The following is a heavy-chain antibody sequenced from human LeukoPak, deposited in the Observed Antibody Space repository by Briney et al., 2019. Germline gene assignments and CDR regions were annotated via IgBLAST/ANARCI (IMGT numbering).Heavy chain of an antibody. Sequence: PSETLSLTCTVSGGSISSYYWSWIRQPAGKGLEWIGRIYTSGSTNYNPSLKSRVTMSVDTSKNQFSLKLSSVTAADTAVYYCARGGCTSNTCYYYYYYMDVWGQGTTVTVSS. V-gene: IGHV4-4*07. D-gene: IGHD2-2*01. CDR2: IYTSGST. CDR1: GGSISSYY. CDR3: ARGGCTSNTCYYYYYYMDV. J-gene: IGHJ6*03.